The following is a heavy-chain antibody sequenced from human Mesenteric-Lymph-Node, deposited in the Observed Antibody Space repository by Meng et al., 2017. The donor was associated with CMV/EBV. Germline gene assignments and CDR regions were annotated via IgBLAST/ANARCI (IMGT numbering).Heavy chain of an antibody. J-gene: IGHJ5*02. V-gene: IGHV1-8*03. CDR3: TSDSNYVWFDP. CDR1: GYSFTTYD. Sequence: ASVKVSCKASGYSFTTYDINWVRQAPGQGLEWMGWMNPNSGNTGYAQKFQGRVTLTRDTSINTAYMELSSLRCDDPAVYYYTSDSNYVWFDPWGQGTLVTVSS. D-gene: IGHD4-11*01. CDR2: MNPNSGNT.